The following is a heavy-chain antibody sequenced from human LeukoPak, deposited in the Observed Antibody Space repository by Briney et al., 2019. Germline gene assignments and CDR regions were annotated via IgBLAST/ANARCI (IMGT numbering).Heavy chain of an antibody. CDR1: GFTFSSYS. D-gene: IGHD2-15*01. CDR3: ARAPSKVVAAAFDI. Sequence: TGGSLRLSCAASGFTFSSYSMNWVRQAPGKGLEWVSSTSSSSSYIYYADSVKGRFTISRDNAKNSLYLQMNSLRAEDTAVYYCARAPSKVVAAAFDIWGQGTMVTVSS. J-gene: IGHJ3*02. V-gene: IGHV3-21*01. CDR2: TSSSSSYI.